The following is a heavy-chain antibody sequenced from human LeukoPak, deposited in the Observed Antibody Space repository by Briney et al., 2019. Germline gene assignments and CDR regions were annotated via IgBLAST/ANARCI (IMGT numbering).Heavy chain of an antibody. CDR1: GSSISSHY. Sequence: PSETLSLTCAVSGSSISSHYWNWIRQPPGKGLEWIGEINHSGSTNYNPSLKSRVTISVDTSKNQFSLKLSSVTAADTAVYYCARTYYDFWSGYYRGYFQHWGQGTLVTVSS. CDR2: INHSGST. CDR3: ARTYYDFWSGYYRGYFQH. V-gene: IGHV4-34*01. J-gene: IGHJ1*01. D-gene: IGHD3-3*01.